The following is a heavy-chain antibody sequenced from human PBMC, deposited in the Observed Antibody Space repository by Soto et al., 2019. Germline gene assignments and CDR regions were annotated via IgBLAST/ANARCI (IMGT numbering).Heavy chain of an antibody. Sequence: ASVKVSCKASGYTFTSYYMHWVRQAPGQGLEWMGIINPSGGSTSYAQKFQGRVTMTRDTSTSTVYMELSSLRSEDTAVYYCARVNAGVRDGYNFYYYYGMDVWGQGTTVT. CDR2: INPSGGST. D-gene: IGHD5-12*01. CDR1: GYTFTSYY. J-gene: IGHJ6*02. V-gene: IGHV1-46*01. CDR3: ARVNAGVRDGYNFYYYYGMDV.